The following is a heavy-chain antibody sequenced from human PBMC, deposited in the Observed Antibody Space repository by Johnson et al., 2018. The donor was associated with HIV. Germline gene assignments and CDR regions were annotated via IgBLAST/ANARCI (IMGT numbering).Heavy chain of an antibody. CDR2: ISYDGSNK. Sequence: QMLLVESGGGLVQPGRSLKLSCAASGFTFSSYGMHWVRQAPGKGLEWVAVISYDGSNKYYADSVKGRFPISRDNSKNTLYLQMNSLRAEDTALYYCARDEEVMYAMGAFDIWGQGTMLTVSS. D-gene: IGHD2-8*02. V-gene: IGHV3-30*03. J-gene: IGHJ3*02. CDR3: ARDEEVMYAMGAFDI. CDR1: GFTFSSYG.